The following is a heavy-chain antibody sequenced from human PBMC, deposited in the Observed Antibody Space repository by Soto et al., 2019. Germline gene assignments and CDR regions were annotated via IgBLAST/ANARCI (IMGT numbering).Heavy chain of an antibody. CDR3: ARGLPVFGSSWPSDFDY. J-gene: IGHJ4*02. V-gene: IGHV1-2*04. CDR1: GYSFTGYY. CDR2: INPNSGGT. D-gene: IGHD6-13*01. Sequence: ASVKVSCKASGYSFTGYYMHWVRQAPAQGLEWMGWINPNSGGTNYAQKFQGWVTMTRDTSISTAYMELSRLRSDDTAVYYCARGLPVFGSSWPSDFDYWGQGTLVTVSS.